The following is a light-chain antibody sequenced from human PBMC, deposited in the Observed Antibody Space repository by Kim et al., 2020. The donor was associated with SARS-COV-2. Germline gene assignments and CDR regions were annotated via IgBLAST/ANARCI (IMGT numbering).Light chain of an antibody. Sequence: GDSVTITCRASQDMRNSLAWYQQKPGKVPKLLIYGASTLQSGVPLRFSGSGSGTDFTLTISSLQPEAFATYYCQQLNSYSLTFGGGTKV. J-gene: IGKJ4*01. V-gene: IGKV1-9*01. CDR3: QQLNSYSLT. CDR2: GAS. CDR1: QDMRNS.